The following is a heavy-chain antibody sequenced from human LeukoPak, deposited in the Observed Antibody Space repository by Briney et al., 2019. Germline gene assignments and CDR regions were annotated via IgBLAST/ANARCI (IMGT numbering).Heavy chain of an antibody. D-gene: IGHD2-21*01. J-gene: IGHJ6*03. CDR2: IFTSGST. V-gene: IGHV4-4*07. Sequence: KPSETLSLTCTVSGGSISSYYWSWIRQPAGKGLEWIGRIFTSGSTHYNPSLKSRVTMSVDASKYQFSLRLSSVTAADTAVYYCARVFDKDVWGKGTTVTVSS. CDR3: ARVFDKDV. CDR1: GGSISSYY.